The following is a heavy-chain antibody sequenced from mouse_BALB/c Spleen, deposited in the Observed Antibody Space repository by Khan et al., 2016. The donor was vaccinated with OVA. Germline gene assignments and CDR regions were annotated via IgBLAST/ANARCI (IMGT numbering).Heavy chain of an antibody. Sequence: QVQLKESGPGLVAPSQSLSITCTVSGFSLISYGVNWVRQPPGKGLEWLGVIWGDGNTNYHSALITRLSISKDNSKSQVFLKLNSLQTDDTAAYDMAKFDGIFEAVDYWGQGTSVTVSS. J-gene: IGHJ4*01. CDR1: GFSLISYG. CDR2: IWGDGNT. CDR3: AKFDGIFEAVDY. V-gene: IGHV2-3*01. D-gene: IGHD2-3*01.